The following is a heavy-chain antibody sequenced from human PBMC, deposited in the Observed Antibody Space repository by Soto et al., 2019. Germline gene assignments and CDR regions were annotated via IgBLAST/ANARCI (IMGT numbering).Heavy chain of an antibody. CDR3: AKDPSTAQYSSGWYFDY. CDR1: GFTYSSYA. Sequence: EVQLLESGGGLVQPGGSLRLSCAASGFTYSSYAMSWVRQAPGKGLEWVSAISGSGGSTYYADSVKGRFTISRDNSKNTLYLQMNSLSAEVTAVYYCAKDPSTAQYSSGWYFDYWGQGTLVTVSS. J-gene: IGHJ4*02. V-gene: IGHV3-23*01. D-gene: IGHD6-19*01. CDR2: ISGSGGST.